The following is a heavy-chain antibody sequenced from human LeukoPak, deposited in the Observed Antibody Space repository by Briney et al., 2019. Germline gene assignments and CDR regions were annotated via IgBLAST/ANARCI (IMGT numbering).Heavy chain of an antibody. V-gene: IGHV5-10-1*01. CDR2: IDPSDSYT. D-gene: IGHD5-18*01. CDR1: GHSFTSYW. CDR3: ARIVRGYSYGPPDYYFDY. Sequence: GESLKISCKGSGHSFTSYWISWVRQMPGKGLEWMGRIDPSDSYTNYSPSFQGHVTIPADKSISTAYLQWSSLKASDTAMYYCARIVRGYSYGPPDYYFDYWGQGTLVTVSS. J-gene: IGHJ4*02.